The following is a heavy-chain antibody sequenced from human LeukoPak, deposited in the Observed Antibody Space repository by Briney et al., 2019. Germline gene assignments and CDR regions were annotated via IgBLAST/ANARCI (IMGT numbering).Heavy chain of an antibody. V-gene: IGHV3-72*01. Sequence: GGSLRLSCAASGFTFSDHYMDWVRHAPGKGLEGVGRIRNKANSYTTEYAASVKGRFTISRDDSKNAVHLQMNSLKTEDTAVYYCARVLVAAGSYYFDYWGQGALVTVSS. D-gene: IGHD6-13*01. CDR1: GFTFSDHY. J-gene: IGHJ4*02. CDR3: ARVLVAAGSYYFDY. CDR2: IRNKANSYTT.